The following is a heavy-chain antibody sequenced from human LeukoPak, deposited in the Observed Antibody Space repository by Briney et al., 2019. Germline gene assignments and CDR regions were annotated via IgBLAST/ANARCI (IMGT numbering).Heavy chain of an antibody. CDR2: IYYSGST. J-gene: IGHJ5*02. V-gene: IGHV4-39*01. CDR3: ARSNCDSWSGYGYSSSVAKGPPNWFDP. Sequence: SETLSLTCTVSGGSLSSSSYYWGWIRQPPGKGLVWIGNIYYSGSTYYNPSLKSRVTISVVTSKIQFSLKLSSVTAADTAVYYCARSNCDSWSGYGYSSSVAKGPPNWFDPWGQGTLVTVSS. D-gene: IGHD3-3*01. CDR1: GGSLSSSSYY.